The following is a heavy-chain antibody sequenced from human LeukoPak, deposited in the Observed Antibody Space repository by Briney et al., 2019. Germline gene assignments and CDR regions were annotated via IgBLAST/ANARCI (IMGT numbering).Heavy chain of an antibody. CDR1: GYTFTGYY. Sequence: ASVKVSCKASGYTFTGYYMHWVRQAPGQGLEWMGWINPNSGGTNYAQKFQGRVTMTRDTSISTAYMELSRLRSDDTAVYYCARATVEMATICDYWGQGTLVTVSS. V-gene: IGHV1-2*02. CDR2: INPNSGGT. J-gene: IGHJ4*02. D-gene: IGHD5-12*01. CDR3: ARATVEMATICDY.